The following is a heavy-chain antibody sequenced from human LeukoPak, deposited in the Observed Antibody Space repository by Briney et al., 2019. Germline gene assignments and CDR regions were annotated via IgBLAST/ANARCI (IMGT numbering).Heavy chain of an antibody. CDR3: AREDSSGWYYFDY. Sequence: GGSLRLSCAASGFTFSSYSMNWVRQAPGKGLEWVSSISSSSSYIYYADSVKGRFTISRDNAKNSLYLQMNSLRAEDTAVYYCAREDSSGWYYFDYWXXXTLVTVSS. D-gene: IGHD6-19*01. J-gene: IGHJ4*01. CDR1: GFTFSSYS. V-gene: IGHV3-21*01. CDR2: ISSSSSYI.